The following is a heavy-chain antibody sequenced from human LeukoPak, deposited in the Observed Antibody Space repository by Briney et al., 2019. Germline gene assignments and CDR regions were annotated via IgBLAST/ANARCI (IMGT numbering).Heavy chain of an antibody. CDR3: ARQHDSYYYYYIDV. CDR2: MNPNSGNT. Sequence: GASVKVSCKASGYTFTSYDINWVRQATGQGLEWMGWMNPNSGNTGYAQKFQGRVTMTRNTSISTAYMELSSLRSEDTAVYYCARQHDSYYYYYIDVWGSGTTVTVSS. V-gene: IGHV1-8*01. CDR1: GYTFTSYD. J-gene: IGHJ6*03.